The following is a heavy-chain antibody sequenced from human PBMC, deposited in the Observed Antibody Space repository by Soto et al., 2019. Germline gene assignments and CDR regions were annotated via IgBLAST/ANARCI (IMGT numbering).Heavy chain of an antibody. J-gene: IGHJ4*02. CDR3: AKLYWDPRYFDS. V-gene: IGHV3-23*01. D-gene: IGHD2-8*02. CDR2: ISDNGGNT. Sequence: GGSLRLSCAASGFTFGNVAMAWVRQAPGKGLGWVSSISDNGGNTDYADSARGRFTLSRDNSKNTLYLQMNHLKAEDTAVYYCAKLYWDPRYFDSWGQGARVTVSS. CDR1: GFTFGNVA.